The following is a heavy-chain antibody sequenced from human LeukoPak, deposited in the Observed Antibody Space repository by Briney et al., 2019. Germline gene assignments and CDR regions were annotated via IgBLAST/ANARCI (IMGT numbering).Heavy chain of an antibody. J-gene: IGHJ4*02. CDR3: AKDVRTIIAVAGTFDD. V-gene: IGHV3-30-3*01. Sequence: GGSLRLSCAASGFTFTSYAMHWVRQAPGKGLEWVAVISYDGNDKYYADSAKGRFTISRDNSKNTLDLQMNSLRAEDTAVYYCAKDVRTIIAVAGTFDDWGQGTLVTVSS. D-gene: IGHD6-19*01. CDR2: ISYDGNDK. CDR1: GFTFTSYA.